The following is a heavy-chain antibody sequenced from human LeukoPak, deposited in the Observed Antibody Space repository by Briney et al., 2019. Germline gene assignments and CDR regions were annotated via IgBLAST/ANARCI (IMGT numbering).Heavy chain of an antibody. J-gene: IGHJ2*01. CDR3: AKASGSSGYYYWYFDL. CDR2: ISWNSGSI. Sequence: GRSLRLSCADSGFTFDEYAMHWVRPAPGKGLEWVSGISWNSGSIGYADSVKGRFTISRDNAKNSLYLQMNSLRAEDMAFYYCAKASGSSGYYYWYFDLWGRGTLVTVSS. D-gene: IGHD3-22*01. CDR1: GFTFDEYA. V-gene: IGHV3-9*03.